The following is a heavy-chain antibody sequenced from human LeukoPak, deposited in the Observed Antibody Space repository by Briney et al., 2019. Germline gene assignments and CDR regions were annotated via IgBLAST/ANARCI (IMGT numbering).Heavy chain of an antibody. CDR2: IWYDRSNK. J-gene: IGHJ4*02. CDR1: GFTFSSYG. Sequence: GGSLRLSCAASGFTFSSYGMHWVRQAPGKGLEWVAVIWYDRSNKYYADSVKGRFTISRDNSKNTLYLQMNSLRAEDTAVYYCARDGGAVASFDYWGQGTLVTVSS. CDR3: ARDGGAVASFDY. V-gene: IGHV3-33*01. D-gene: IGHD6-19*01.